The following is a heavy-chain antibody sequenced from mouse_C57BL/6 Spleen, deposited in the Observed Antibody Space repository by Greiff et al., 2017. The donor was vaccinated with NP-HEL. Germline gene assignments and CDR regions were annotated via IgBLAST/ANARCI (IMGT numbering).Heavy chain of an antibody. CDR1: GFTFSSYA. J-gene: IGHJ4*01. V-gene: IGHV5-9-1*02. CDR3: TRAPTGYYAMDY. Sequence: EVQLVESGEGLVKPGGSLKLSCAASGFTFSSYAMSWVRQTPEKRLEWVAYISSGGDYIYYADTVKGRFTISRDNARNTLYLQMSSLKSEDTAMYYCTRAPTGYYAMDYWGQGTSVTVSS. CDR2: ISSGGDYI.